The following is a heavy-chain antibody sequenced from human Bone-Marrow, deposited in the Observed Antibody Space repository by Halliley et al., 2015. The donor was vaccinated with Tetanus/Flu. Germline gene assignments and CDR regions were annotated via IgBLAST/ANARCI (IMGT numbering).Heavy chain of an antibody. D-gene: IGHD3-10*01. CDR2: IYHVGKT. CDR1: GSSISSGSYY. J-gene: IGHJ5*02. Sequence: TLSLTCAVSGSSISSGSYYYNWIRQTPGEGLEWIGYIYHVGKTDYNPSLKSRVSISADTSKNQISLKLTSVTAADTAVYYCARERIRGFPALDYFGPWGQGTQVIVSS. V-gene: IGHV4-30-4*01. CDR3: ARERIRGFPALDYFGP.